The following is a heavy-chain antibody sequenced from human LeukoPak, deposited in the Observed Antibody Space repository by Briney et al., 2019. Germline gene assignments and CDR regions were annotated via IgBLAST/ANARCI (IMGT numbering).Heavy chain of an antibody. J-gene: IGHJ4*02. CDR3: AKRGVVIRVILVGFHKEAYYFDS. CDR2: ISGSGGIS. CDR1: GITLSNYG. D-gene: IGHD3-22*01. Sequence: GGSLRLSCRVSGITLSNYGMSWVGQAPGRGLEWVAGISGSGGISNSADSVKGRFTISRDNPKNTLYLQMTSLRAEDTAVYFCAKRGVVIRVILVGFHKEAYYFDSWGQGALVTVSS. V-gene: IGHV3-23*01.